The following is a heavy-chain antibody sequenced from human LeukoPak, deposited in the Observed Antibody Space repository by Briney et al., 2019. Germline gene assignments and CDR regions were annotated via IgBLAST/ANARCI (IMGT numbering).Heavy chain of an antibody. CDR3: ARVGRTGYSSSWYYFDY. J-gene: IGHJ4*02. D-gene: IGHD6-13*01. CDR1: GYTFTGYY. CDR2: INPNSGGT. V-gene: IGHV1-2*02. Sequence: ASVKVSCKASGYTFTGYYMHWVRQAPGQGLEWMGWINPNSGGTNYAQKFQGRVTMTRDTSISTAYMELRSLRSDDTAVYYCARVGRTGYSSSWYYFDYWGQRTLVTVSS.